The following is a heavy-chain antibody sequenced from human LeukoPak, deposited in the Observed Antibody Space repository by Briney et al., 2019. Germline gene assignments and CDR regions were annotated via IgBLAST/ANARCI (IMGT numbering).Heavy chain of an antibody. CDR3: ARDLPNNWNYVGDY. D-gene: IGHD1-7*01. V-gene: IGHV1-2*02. CDR1: GYTFTGHY. J-gene: IGHJ4*02. CDR2: INPNSGGT. Sequence: ASVKVSCKASGYTFTGHYMHWVRQAPGQGLEWMGWINPNSGGTNYAQKFQGRVTMTRDTSISTAYMELSSLRSDDTAVYFCARDLPNNWNYVGDYWGQGTLVTVSS.